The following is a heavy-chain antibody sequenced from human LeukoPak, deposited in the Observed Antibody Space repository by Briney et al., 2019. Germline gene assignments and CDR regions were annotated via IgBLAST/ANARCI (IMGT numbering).Heavy chain of an antibody. J-gene: IGHJ4*02. CDR2: IKQDGSEK. V-gene: IGHV3-7*01. Sequence: PGGSLRLSCAASGFTFSSYWMSWVRQAPGKGLEWVANIKQDGSEKYYVDSVKGRFTISRDNAKNSLYLQMNSLRAEDTAVYYCARSYGGNSYYFDYWGQGTLVTVSS. D-gene: IGHD4-23*01. CDR3: ARSYGGNSYYFDY. CDR1: GFTFSSYW.